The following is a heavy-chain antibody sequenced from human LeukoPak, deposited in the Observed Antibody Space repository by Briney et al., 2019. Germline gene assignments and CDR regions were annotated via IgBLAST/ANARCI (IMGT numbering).Heavy chain of an antibody. CDR1: GFTFSSYE. CDR3: AGEEGQYSSGWYPLCH. CDR2: ISSSGSTI. J-gene: IGHJ4*02. V-gene: IGHV3-48*03. Sequence: GGSLRLSCAASGFTFSSYEMNWVRQAPGKGLEWVSYISSSGSTIYYADSAKGRFTISRDNAKNSLYLQMNSLRAEDTAVYYCAGEEGQYSSGWYPLCHWGQGTLVTVSS. D-gene: IGHD6-19*01.